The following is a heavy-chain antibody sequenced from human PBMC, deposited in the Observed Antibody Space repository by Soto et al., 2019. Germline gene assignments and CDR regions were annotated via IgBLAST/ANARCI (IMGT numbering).Heavy chain of an antibody. CDR1: GFTFIIYD. V-gene: IGHV3-13*01. CDR3: ARDGLRGDAFDI. J-gene: IGHJ3*02. D-gene: IGHD4-17*01. Sequence: PWGTLRLSCSASGFTFIIYDMHWVRQATGKGLEWVSAIGTAGDTYYPGSVKGRFTISRENAKNSLYLQMNSLRAGDTAVYYCARDGLRGDAFDIWGQGTMVTVS. CDR2: IGTAGDT.